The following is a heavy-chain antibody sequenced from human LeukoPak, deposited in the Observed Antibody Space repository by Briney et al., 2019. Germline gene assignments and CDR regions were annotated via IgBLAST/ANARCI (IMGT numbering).Heavy chain of an antibody. CDR2: IDTAGVT. CDR3: ARGGYFGSGPMDV. D-gene: IGHD3-10*01. CDR1: GFTFSSYD. V-gene: IGHV3-13*01. J-gene: IGHJ6*02. Sequence: PGGSLRLSCAGSGFTFSSYDMHWVRQAAGKGLEWVAGIDTAGVTYYPGSVRGRFTISRENAKNSFLLQMNSLRAGDTAVYYCARGGYFGSGPMDVWGQGTTVTVSS.